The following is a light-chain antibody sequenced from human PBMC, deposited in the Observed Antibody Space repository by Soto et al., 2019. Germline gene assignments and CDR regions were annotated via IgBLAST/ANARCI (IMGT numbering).Light chain of an antibody. Sequence: DVQVTQSPASLSASIGDRVNISCRTSRGIYTYLAWYQQKPGQVPKLLINAASSLQSGVPSRFSGSGSGTDFNLTISSLQPEDVASYYCQKYNSAPRTFGQGTKVEIK. CDR2: AAS. V-gene: IGKV1-27*01. CDR3: QKYNSAPRT. J-gene: IGKJ1*01. CDR1: RGIYTY.